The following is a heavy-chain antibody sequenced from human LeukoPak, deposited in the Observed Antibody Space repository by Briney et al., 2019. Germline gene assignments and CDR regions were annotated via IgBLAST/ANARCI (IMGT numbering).Heavy chain of an antibody. Sequence: GSSVKVSCKASGGTFSSYAISWVRQAPGQGLEWMGGIIPIFGTANYAQKFQGRVTITADESTSTAYMELSSLRSEDTAVYYCASGDCSSTSCSRKYFDYWGQGTLVTVSS. D-gene: IGHD2-2*01. CDR3: ASGDCSSTSCSRKYFDY. CDR2: IIPIFGTA. J-gene: IGHJ4*02. V-gene: IGHV1-69*01. CDR1: GGTFSSYA.